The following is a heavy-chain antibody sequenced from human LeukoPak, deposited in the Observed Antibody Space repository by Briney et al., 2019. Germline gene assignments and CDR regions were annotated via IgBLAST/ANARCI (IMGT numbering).Heavy chain of an antibody. V-gene: IGHV4-30-2*01. CDR3: AREDIVAQAFDY. CDR1: GGSISSGGYY. J-gene: IGHJ4*02. CDR2: IYHSGST. Sequence: PSETLSLTCTVSGGSISSGGYYWRWIRQPPGKGLEWIGYIYHSGSTYYNPSLKSRVTISVDRSKNQFSLKLSSVTAANTAVYYCAREDIVAQAFDYWGQGTWSPSPQ. D-gene: IGHD2-15*01.